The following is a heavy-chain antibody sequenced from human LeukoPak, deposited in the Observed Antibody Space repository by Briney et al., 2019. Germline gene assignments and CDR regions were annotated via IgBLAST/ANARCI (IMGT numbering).Heavy chain of an antibody. CDR3: ASISLESSSPFFAY. D-gene: IGHD6-6*01. V-gene: IGHV4-31*03. CDR2: IYSSGSA. Sequence: SETLSLTCTVSGGSISSGSYYWTWIRQHPGKGLEWIGYIYSSGSAYYNPSLKSRVTISIDTSKNQFSLMLRSVTAADTAVYYCASISLESSSPFFAYWGQGTLVTVSS. J-gene: IGHJ4*02. CDR1: GGSISSGSYY.